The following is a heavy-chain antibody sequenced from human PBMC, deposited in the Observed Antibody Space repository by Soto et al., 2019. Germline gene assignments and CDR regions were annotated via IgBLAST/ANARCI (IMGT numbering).Heavy chain of an antibody. Sequence: QVQLVQSGAEVRKPGASVKVSCKASGYTFSDYYIHWVRQAPGQGLEWMGWINPNSGGTKYAPKLQGGVPMTRDTSITTAYMELSRLRSGDTAVYYCAREPATAKPEGVDFWGQGTLVTVSS. CDR1: GYTFSDYY. CDR2: INPNSGGT. V-gene: IGHV1-2*02. D-gene: IGHD1-1*01. J-gene: IGHJ4*02. CDR3: AREPATAKPEGVDF.